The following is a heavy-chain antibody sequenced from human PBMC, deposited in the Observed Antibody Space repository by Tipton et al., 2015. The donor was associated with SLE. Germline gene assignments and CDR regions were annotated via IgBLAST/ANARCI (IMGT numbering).Heavy chain of an antibody. Sequence: QVQLVQSGPEVKKPGASVKVSCKASGYTFTSHYMHWVRQAPGQGLEWMGIINPSGGSTSYTQKFQGRATMTRDTSTSTVYMELSSLRSEDTAVYYCARDRSGYLDAFDIWGQGTMVTVSS. V-gene: IGHV1-46*01. CDR2: INPSGGST. J-gene: IGHJ3*02. D-gene: IGHD5-18*01. CDR3: ARDRSGYLDAFDI. CDR1: GYTFTSHY.